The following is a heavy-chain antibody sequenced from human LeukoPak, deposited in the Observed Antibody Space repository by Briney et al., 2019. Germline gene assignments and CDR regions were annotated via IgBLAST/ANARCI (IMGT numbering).Heavy chain of an antibody. D-gene: IGHD3-3*01. CDR3: ATGGTTTFGVDQIIYYYYGMDV. CDR1: GGSISSYY. CDR2: IYYSGST. V-gene: IGHV4-59*01. Sequence: PSETLSLTCTVSGGSISSYYWSWIRQPPGKGLEWIGYIYYSGSTNYNPSLKSRVTISVDTSKNQFSLKLSSVTAADTAVYYCATGGTTTFGVDQIIYYYYGMDVWGQGTTVTVSS. J-gene: IGHJ6*02.